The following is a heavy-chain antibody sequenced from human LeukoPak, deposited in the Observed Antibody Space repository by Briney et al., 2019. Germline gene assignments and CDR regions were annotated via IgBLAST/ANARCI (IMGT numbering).Heavy chain of an antibody. D-gene: IGHD2-21*02. V-gene: IGHV3-30*04. Sequence: PGGSLRLSCAASGFTFSSYAMHWVRQAPGKGLEWVAVISYDGSNKYYADSVKGRFTISRDNSKNTLYLQMNSLRAEDTAVYYCARAVVVTNPFDYWGQRTLVTVSS. CDR3: ARAVVVTNPFDY. CDR1: GFTFSSYA. CDR2: ISYDGSNK. J-gene: IGHJ4*02.